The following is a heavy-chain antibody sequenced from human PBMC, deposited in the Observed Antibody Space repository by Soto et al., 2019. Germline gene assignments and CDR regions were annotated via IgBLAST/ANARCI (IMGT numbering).Heavy chain of an antibody. Sequence: SLTCAVYGGSFSGYYWSWIRQPPGKGLEWIGEINHSGSTNYNPSLKSRVTISVDTSKNQFSLKLSSVAAADTAVYYCARGGRWLQSSLDYWGQGTLVTVSS. CDR1: GGSFSGYY. D-gene: IGHD5-12*01. J-gene: IGHJ4*02. CDR3: ARGGRWLQSSLDY. V-gene: IGHV4-34*01. CDR2: INHSGST.